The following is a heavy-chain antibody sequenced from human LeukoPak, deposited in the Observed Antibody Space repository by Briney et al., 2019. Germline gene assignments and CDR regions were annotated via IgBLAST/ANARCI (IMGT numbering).Heavy chain of an antibody. Sequence: SETLSLTCTVSGGSITGHYWNWIRQPPGKGLEWTGYIYYSGTIKYNPSLESRVTISVDTSKNQFSLILSSVTAADTAVYYCARGEDYKSSRFDPWGQGTLVTVSS. CDR2: IYYSGTI. V-gene: IGHV4-59*11. J-gene: IGHJ5*02. CDR3: ARGEDYKSSRFDP. CDR1: GGSITGHY. D-gene: IGHD4-11*01.